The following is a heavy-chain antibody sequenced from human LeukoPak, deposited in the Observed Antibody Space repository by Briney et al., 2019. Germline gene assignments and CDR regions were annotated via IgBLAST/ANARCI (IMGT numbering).Heavy chain of an antibody. CDR3: ARTGTRVFDP. CDR1: GGSISNYY. Sequence: PSETLSLTCTVSGGSISNYYWSWIRQPPGKGLEWIGYIYYSGSTNYNPSLKSRVTISVDTSKNQFSLKLSSVTAADTAVYYCARTGTRVFDPWGQGTLVTVSS. J-gene: IGHJ5*02. D-gene: IGHD1-7*01. V-gene: IGHV4-59*01. CDR2: IYYSGST.